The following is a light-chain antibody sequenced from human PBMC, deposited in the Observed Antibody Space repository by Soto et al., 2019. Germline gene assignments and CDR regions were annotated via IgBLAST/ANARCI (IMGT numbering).Light chain of an antibody. J-gene: IGLJ2*01. Sequence: QSALTQPPSASGSPGQSVTISCTGTTRDVGGYNYVSWYQQHPGTAPKLMIYEVTKRPSGVPDRFSGSKSGNTASLTVSGLQAEDEADYYCSSYAGRYTVIFGGGTKVTVL. CDR1: TRDVGGYNY. CDR3: SSYAGRYTVI. CDR2: EVT. V-gene: IGLV2-8*01.